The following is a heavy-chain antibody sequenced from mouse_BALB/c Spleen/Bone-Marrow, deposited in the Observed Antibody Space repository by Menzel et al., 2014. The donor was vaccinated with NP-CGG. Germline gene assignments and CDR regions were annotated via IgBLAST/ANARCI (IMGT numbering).Heavy chain of an antibody. J-gene: IGHJ2*01. V-gene: IGHV1-66*01. CDR3: ARDWDEYYLDY. CDR1: GYSFTSYY. CDR2: IFPGSDNT. D-gene: IGHD4-1*01. Sequence: QVQLQQSGPELVKPGASVKMSCKASGYSFTSYYIHWMKQRPGQGLEWIGWIFPGSDNTKYNEKFKGKATLAADTSSSTAYMHLSSLTSEDSAVYFCARDWDEYYLDYWGQGTTLTVSS.